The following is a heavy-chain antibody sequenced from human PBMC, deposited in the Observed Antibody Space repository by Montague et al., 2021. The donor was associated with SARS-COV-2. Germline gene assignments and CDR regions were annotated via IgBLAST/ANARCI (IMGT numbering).Heavy chain of an antibody. D-gene: IGHD1-26*01. J-gene: IGHJ4*01. CDR2: IYHTGST. CDR1: RGSLRLTSNH. Sequence: SETLSLTCTVSRGSLRLTSNHWGWIRQPLGKGLEWIGRIYHTGSTYYDPSLASRVTMSVDNSKNQFSLMLTSVTAADTAVYYCANFYSGSYNYWGHGSLVTVSS. CDR3: ANFYSGSYNY. V-gene: IGHV4-39*01.